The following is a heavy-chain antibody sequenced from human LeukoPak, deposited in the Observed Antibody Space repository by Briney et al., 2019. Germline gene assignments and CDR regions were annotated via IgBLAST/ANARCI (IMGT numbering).Heavy chain of an antibody. Sequence: GGSLRLSCAASGFTFSSYGMHWVRQAPGKGLEWVAVISYDGSNKYYVDSVKGRFTISRDNSKNTLYLQMNSLRAEDTAVYYCAKDIVVVPAAPRNDYYYYGMDVWGQGTTVTVSS. D-gene: IGHD2-2*01. CDR3: AKDIVVVPAAPRNDYYYYGMDV. J-gene: IGHJ6*02. V-gene: IGHV3-30*18. CDR2: ISYDGSNK. CDR1: GFTFSSYG.